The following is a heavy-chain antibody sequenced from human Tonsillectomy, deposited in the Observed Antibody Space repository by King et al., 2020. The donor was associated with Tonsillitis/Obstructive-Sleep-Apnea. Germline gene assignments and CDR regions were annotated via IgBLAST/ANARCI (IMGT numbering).Heavy chain of an antibody. CDR2: ISSNGGST. CDR1: GFTFSRNA. J-gene: IGHJ4*02. D-gene: IGHD2-2*01. CDR3: VKVAEYCSSTSCQYYFDY. Sequence: QLVESGGGLVQPGGSLRLSCSASGFTFSRNAMHWARQAPGKGLEHVSGISSNGGSTYYADSVKGRFTISRDNSKNTLYLQMSSLRAEDTAVYYCVKVAEYCSSTSCQYYFDYWGQGTLVTVSS. V-gene: IGHV3-64D*06.